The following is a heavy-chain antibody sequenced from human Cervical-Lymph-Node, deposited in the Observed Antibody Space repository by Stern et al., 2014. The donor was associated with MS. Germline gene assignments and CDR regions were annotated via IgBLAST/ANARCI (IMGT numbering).Heavy chain of an antibody. CDR1: GFTFSNYD. V-gene: IGHV3-30*01. CDR2: IAYDGSNK. CDR3: ARGLVGGLDV. Sequence: VQLVESGGGVVQPGRSLRLSCAASGFTFSNYDLHWVRQAPGTGLAWVAVIAYDGSNKYYADSVKGRFTISRDNAENTVYLQMNSLRAEDTSVYYCARGLVGGLDVGGQGTTVTVSS. J-gene: IGHJ6*02. D-gene: IGHD2-21*01.